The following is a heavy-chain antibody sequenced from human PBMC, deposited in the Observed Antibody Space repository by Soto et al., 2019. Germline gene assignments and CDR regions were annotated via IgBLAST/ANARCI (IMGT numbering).Heavy chain of an antibody. V-gene: IGHV1-8*01. D-gene: IGHD2-15*01. J-gene: IGHJ4*02. CDR1: GYTFTNSD. Sequence: QVQLVQSGAEVKKPGASVKVSCKASGYTFTNSDINWVRQAPGQGLEWMGWMNPDSGHAAYAQKFQGRVTLTTSTSTSTVYMEMRSLGSENTAVYDGARRPQCTGGICSDGLDNWGQGTLVTVSS. CDR3: ARRPQCTGGICSDGLDN. CDR2: MNPDSGHA.